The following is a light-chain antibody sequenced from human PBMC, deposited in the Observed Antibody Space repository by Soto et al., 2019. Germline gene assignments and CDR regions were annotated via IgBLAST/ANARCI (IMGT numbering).Light chain of an antibody. CDR3: HQYNSFSIT. V-gene: IGKV1-5*03. CDR1: QTISSW. CDR2: KAS. J-gene: IGKJ5*01. Sequence: DIQITQSPSTLSGSVGDRVTITCRASQTISSWLAWYQQKPGKAPKLLIYKASTLKSGVPSRFSGSGSGTEFTLTIRSLQPDDFATYYCHQYNSFSITVGQGTRLEIK.